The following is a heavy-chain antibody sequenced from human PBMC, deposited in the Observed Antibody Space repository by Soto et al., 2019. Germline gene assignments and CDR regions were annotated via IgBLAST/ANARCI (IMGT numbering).Heavy chain of an antibody. J-gene: IGHJ6*02. D-gene: IGHD6-19*01. CDR1: GYTFTSYG. CDR3: ARDHLEQWLVIPHIIDGMDV. Sequence: QVQLVQSGAEVKKPGASVKVSCKASGYTFTSYGISWVRQAPGQGLEWMGWISAYNGNTNYAQKLQGRVTMTTDTSTSTAYMELRSLRSDDTAVYYCARDHLEQWLVIPHIIDGMDVWGQGTTVTVSS. V-gene: IGHV1-18*01. CDR2: ISAYNGNT.